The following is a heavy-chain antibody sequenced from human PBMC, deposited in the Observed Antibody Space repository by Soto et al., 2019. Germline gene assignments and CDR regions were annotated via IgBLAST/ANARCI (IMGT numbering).Heavy chain of an antibody. V-gene: IGHV3-23*01. Sequence: EVQLLESGGGLLQPGGSLRLSCTASGFTFSNYAMTWVRQAPGKGLEWVSTITGSGGGTYYADSVKGRFTISRDNSKNTLYLQMPNLRADDTSVYYCAKKMIASTVADFFDYWGQGTLVNGPS. D-gene: IGHD6-19*01. CDR2: ITGSGGGT. CDR3: AKKMIASTVADFFDY. CDR1: GFTFSNYA. J-gene: IGHJ4*02.